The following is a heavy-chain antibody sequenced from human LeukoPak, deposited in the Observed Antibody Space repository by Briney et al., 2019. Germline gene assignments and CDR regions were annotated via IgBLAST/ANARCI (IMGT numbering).Heavy chain of an antibody. J-gene: IGHJ4*02. Sequence: SVKVSCKSSGGIFSSYALSWVRQAPGLGLEWMGGLIPSCGTANYAQKFQGRVTITTDESTSTAYMELSRLRSEDTAVYYCARRNYYDSSGYKFDYWGQGTLVTVSS. CDR2: LIPSCGTA. D-gene: IGHD3-22*01. CDR3: ARRNYYDSSGYKFDY. CDR1: GGIFSSYA. V-gene: IGHV1-69*05.